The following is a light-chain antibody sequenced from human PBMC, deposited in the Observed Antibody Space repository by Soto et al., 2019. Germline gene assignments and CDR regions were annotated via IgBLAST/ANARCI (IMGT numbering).Light chain of an antibody. Sequence: EIVMTQSPATLSVSPGERATLSCRASQSVSSNLAWYQQKPGQAPRLLIYHVSTRATGIPARFSGSGSGTEFTLTISSLQSEDFAVYYCQQYNTWPPNTFGQGTKLEIK. CDR3: QQYNTWPPNT. CDR2: HVS. V-gene: IGKV3-15*01. CDR1: QSVSSN. J-gene: IGKJ2*01.